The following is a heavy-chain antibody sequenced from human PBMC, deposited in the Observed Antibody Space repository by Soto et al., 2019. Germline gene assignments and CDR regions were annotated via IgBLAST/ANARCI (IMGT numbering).Heavy chain of an antibody. Sequence: GASVKVSCKASGYAFTSYAMHWVRQAPGQRLEWMGWINAGNGNTKYSQKFQGRVTITRDTSASTAYMELSSLRSEDTAVYYCARYLPTGYCSGGSCYERGAFDIWGQGTMVTV. J-gene: IGHJ3*02. D-gene: IGHD2-15*01. CDR3: ARYLPTGYCSGGSCYERGAFDI. V-gene: IGHV1-3*01. CDR1: GYAFTSYA. CDR2: INAGNGNT.